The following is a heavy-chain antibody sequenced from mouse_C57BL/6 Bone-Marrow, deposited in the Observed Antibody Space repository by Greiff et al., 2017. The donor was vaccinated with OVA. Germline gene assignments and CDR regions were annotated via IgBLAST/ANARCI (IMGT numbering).Heavy chain of an antibody. D-gene: IGHD2-3*01. Sequence: QVQLQQPGAELVMPGASVKLSCKASGYTFTSYWMHWVKQRPGQGLEWIGEIDPSDSYTNYNQKFKGKSTLTVDKSSSTAYMQLSSLTSEDSAVYYGAIDGYYVFWYFDVWGTGTTVTVSS. CDR2: IDPSDSYT. CDR3: AIDGYYVFWYFDV. V-gene: IGHV1-69*01. J-gene: IGHJ1*03. CDR1: GYTFTSYW.